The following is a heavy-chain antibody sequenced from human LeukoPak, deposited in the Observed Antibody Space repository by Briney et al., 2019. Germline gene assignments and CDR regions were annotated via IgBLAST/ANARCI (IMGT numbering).Heavy chain of an antibody. CDR3: AGAVAGGTIDY. CDR2: ISSSGSTI. V-gene: IGHV3-48*03. CDR1: GFTFSSYE. J-gene: IGHJ4*02. D-gene: IGHD6-19*01. Sequence: PGGSLRLSCAASGFTFSSYEMNWVRQAPGQGLEWVSYISSSGSTIYYADSVKGRFTISRDNAKNSLYLQMNSLRAEDTAVCYCAGAVAGGTIDYWGQGTLVTVSS.